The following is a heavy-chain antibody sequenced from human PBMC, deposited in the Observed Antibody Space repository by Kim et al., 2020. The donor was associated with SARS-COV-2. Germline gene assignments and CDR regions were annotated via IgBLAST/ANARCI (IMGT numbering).Heavy chain of an antibody. Sequence: SVKGRFTIPRDNAKNSLYLQMNSLRDEDTAVYYCASPHYDILTGYYPFGYWGQGTLVTVSS. D-gene: IGHD3-9*01. V-gene: IGHV3-48*02. CDR3: ASPHYDILTGYYPFGY. J-gene: IGHJ4*02.